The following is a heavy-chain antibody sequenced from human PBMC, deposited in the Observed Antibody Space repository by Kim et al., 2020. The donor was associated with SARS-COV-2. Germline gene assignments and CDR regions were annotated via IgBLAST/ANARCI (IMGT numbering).Heavy chain of an antibody. D-gene: IGHD1-26*01. CDR3: ARDNHVGATTPFDY. V-gene: IGHV3-21*01. J-gene: IGHJ4*02. Sequence: ADSVKGRFTISRDNAKNSLYLQMNSLRAEDTAVYYCARDNHVGATTPFDYWGQGTLVTVSS.